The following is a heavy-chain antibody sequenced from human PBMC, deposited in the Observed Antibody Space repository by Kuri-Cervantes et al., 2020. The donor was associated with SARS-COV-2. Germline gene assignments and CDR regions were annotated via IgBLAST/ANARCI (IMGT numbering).Heavy chain of an antibody. CDR3: ATEGYSIIIWAFAH. J-gene: IGHJ3*01. D-gene: IGHD3-22*01. CDR2: IIPIFGTA. Sequence: SVKVSCKASGGTFSSYAMSWVRQAPGQGLEWMGGIIPIFGTANYAQKFQGRVTITADESTSTAYMELSSLRSEDTAVYYCATEGYSIIIWAFAHWGQGTKVTVSS. CDR1: GGTFSSYA. V-gene: IGHV1-69*13.